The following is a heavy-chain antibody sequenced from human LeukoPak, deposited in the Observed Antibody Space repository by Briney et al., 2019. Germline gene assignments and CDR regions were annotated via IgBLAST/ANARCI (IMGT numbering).Heavy chain of an antibody. CDR1: GFTFDDYG. D-gene: IGHD3-22*01. CDR3: AKGDSSAYDGAPDY. V-gene: IGHV3-9*03. CDR2: INWNSGSI. J-gene: IGHJ4*02. Sequence: GGSLRLSCAASGFTFDDYGMQWVRQVPGKGLEWVSGINWNSGSIGYADSVKGRFTISRDNAKNSLYLQMNSLRAEDMALYYCAKGDSSAYDGAPDYWGQGTLVTVSS.